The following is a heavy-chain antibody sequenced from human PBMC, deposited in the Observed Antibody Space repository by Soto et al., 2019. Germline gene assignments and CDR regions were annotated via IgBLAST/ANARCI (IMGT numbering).Heavy chain of an antibody. Sequence: SQTLSLTCAISGDSVSSNSAAWNWIRPSPSRGLEWLGRTYYRSKWYNDYAVSVKSQITINPDTSKNQFSLQLNSVTPEDTAVYYCAREEEYCSSTSCYFYYGMDDWGQGTTVTVSS. V-gene: IGHV6-1*01. CDR2: TYYRSKWYN. J-gene: IGHJ6*02. D-gene: IGHD2-2*01. CDR1: GDSVSSNSAA. CDR3: AREEEYCSSTSCYFYYGMDD.